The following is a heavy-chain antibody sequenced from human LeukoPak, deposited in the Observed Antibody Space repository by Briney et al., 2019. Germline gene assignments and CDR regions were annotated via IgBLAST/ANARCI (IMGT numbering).Heavy chain of an antibody. V-gene: IGHV3-23*01. J-gene: IGHJ4*02. CDR1: GFTFRSYE. CDR2: ISSNGGGT. CDR3: AKHYGSGTYYNYLDY. Sequence: GGSLRLSCAASGFTFRSYEMNWVRRAPGKGLESVSAISSNGGGTFYADSVKGQFTISRDNSQNTLYLQMNSLRAEDTAIYYCAKHYGSGTYYNYLDYWGQGTLVTVSS. D-gene: IGHD3-10*01.